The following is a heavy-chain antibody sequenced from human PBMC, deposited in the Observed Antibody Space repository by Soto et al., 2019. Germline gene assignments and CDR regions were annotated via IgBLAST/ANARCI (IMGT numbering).Heavy chain of an antibody. CDR2: ISSSSSYI. J-gene: IGHJ6*03. Sequence: GGSLRLSCAASGFTFSSYSMNWVRQAPGKGLEWVSSISSSSSYIYYADSVKGRFTISRDNAKNSLYLQMNSLRAEDTAVYYCARAVGYDFWSVPSYYYYMDVWGKGTTVTVSS. D-gene: IGHD3-3*01. CDR1: GFTFSSYS. V-gene: IGHV3-21*01. CDR3: ARAVGYDFWSVPSYYYYMDV.